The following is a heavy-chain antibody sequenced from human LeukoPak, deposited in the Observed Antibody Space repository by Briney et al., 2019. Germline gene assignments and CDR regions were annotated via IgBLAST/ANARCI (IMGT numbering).Heavy chain of an antibody. V-gene: IGHV4-34*01. CDR2: INHSGSN. CDR1: GGSISNYY. Sequence: PSETLSLTCDVSGGSISNYYWSWIRQPPGKGLEWIGEINHSGSNNYNPSLKSRVTISVDTSKNQFSLKLSSATAADTAVYYCARLGPWYDYVWGSYRSYFDYWGQGTLVTVSS. J-gene: IGHJ4*02. D-gene: IGHD3-16*02. CDR3: ARLGPWYDYVWGSYRSYFDY.